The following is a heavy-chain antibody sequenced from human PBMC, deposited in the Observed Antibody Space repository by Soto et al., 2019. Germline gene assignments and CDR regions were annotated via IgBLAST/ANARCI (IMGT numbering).Heavy chain of an antibody. V-gene: IGHV1-46*01. Sequence: QVQLVQSGAEVKKPGASVKVSCKASGYTFTSYYMHWVRQAPGQGLEWMGIINPSGGSTSYAQEFQGRVTMTRDTSTSTVYMELSSLRSEDTAVYYYATSTQIAAPFDYWGQGTLVTVSS. D-gene: IGHD6-13*01. CDR1: GYTFTSYY. CDR2: INPSGGST. CDR3: ATSTQIAAPFDY. J-gene: IGHJ4*02.